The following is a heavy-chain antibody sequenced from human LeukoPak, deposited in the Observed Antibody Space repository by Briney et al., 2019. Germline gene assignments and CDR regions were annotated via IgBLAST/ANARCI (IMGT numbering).Heavy chain of an antibody. J-gene: IGHJ2*01. CDR1: GASISSYY. V-gene: IGHV4-4*09. D-gene: IGHD3-10*01. CDR2: LYPSGST. Sequence: SETLSLTCTVSGASISSYYWNWIRQSPGKGLEWIGCLYPSGSTNYNPSLKSRVSISVDTSKSQFSLNLNSVAAADTAVYYCARLAIRSTWYFDRWGRGTLVTVSS. CDR3: ARLAIRSTWYFDR.